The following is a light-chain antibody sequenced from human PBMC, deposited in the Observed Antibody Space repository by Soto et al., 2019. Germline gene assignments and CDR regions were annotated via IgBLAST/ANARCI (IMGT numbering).Light chain of an antibody. CDR3: SSYTRSNTYV. V-gene: IGLV1-47*02. CDR2: SNS. Sequence: QSVLSQPPSASATPGQRATISCSGTNSNIGSNYVYWYQQLPGSAPKLLIYSNSQRPSGVPDRFSGSKSGTSASLAISGLRSEDEADYYCSSYTRSNTYVFGTGTKVTVL. J-gene: IGLJ1*01. CDR1: NSNIGSNY.